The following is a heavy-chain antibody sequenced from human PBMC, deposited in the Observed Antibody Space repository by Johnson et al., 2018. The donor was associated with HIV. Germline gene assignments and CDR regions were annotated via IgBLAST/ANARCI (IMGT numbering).Heavy chain of an antibody. CDR1: GFTFSSNP. CDR2: MSFDGNNR. J-gene: IGHJ3*02. CDR3: ARDSSNSCRLEMEAFDI. Sequence: QVQLVESGGGVVQPGRSLRLSCAASGFTFSSNPMHWVRQAPGKGLEWVAVMSFDGNNRYYADSVKGRFTISRDNSKKTLYLQMNSLRPEDTAVYYCARDSSNSCRLEMEAFDICGQGTMVTVSS. V-gene: IGHV3-30-3*01. D-gene: IGHD5-24*01.